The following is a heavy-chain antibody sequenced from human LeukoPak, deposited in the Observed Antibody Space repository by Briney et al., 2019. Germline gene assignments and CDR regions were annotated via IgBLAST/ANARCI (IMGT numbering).Heavy chain of an antibody. J-gene: IGHJ4*02. V-gene: IGHV1-18*01. CDR3: ASGYSYATPPTDY. D-gene: IGHD5-18*01. CDR1: GYTFTSYG. Sequence: APVKLSCKPSGYTFTSYGISWVRQSPGQGLEWMGWISAYNGDTNYAQKLQGRVTMTTDTATSTAYMELRSLRSDDTAVYYCASGYSYATPPTDYWGQGTLVTVSS. CDR2: ISAYNGDT.